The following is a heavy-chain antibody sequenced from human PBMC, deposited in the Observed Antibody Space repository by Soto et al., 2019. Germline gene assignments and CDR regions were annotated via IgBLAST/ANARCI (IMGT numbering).Heavy chain of an antibody. CDR1: GFSLTTNGVG. V-gene: IGHV2-5*02. J-gene: IGHJ4*02. CDR2: TYRDDDN. D-gene: IGHD3-10*01. Sequence: QITLKESGPTLVKPTQTLTLTCTVSGFSLTTNGVGVGWFRQPPGKALEWLALTYRDDDNRYRPSLQSRITVTRDSTRNQVVLIVTNMHPADTATYYCAHTVARGVYWETFDYWGQGTLVTVSS. CDR3: AHTVARGVYWETFDY.